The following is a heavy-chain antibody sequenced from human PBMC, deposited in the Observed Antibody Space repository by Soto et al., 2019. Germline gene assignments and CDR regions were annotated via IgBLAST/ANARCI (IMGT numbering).Heavy chain of an antibody. CDR3: ASLDTARVETAGY. V-gene: IGHV3-7*01. CDR2: IKQGGTET. D-gene: IGHD5-18*01. J-gene: IGHJ4*02. Sequence: GGSLRLSCAASGFTFSSYAMHWVRQAPGKGLEWVANIKQGGTETYYVDSVKGRFTISKDHAKNSLYLQMNSLRVEDTALYYCASLDTARVETAGYWGQGTLVTVSS. CDR1: GFTFSSYA.